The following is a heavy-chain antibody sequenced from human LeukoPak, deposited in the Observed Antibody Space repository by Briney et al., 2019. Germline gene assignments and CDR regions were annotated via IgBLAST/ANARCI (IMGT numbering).Heavy chain of an antibody. CDR2: IYYSGST. Sequence: SETLSLTCTVSGGSISSSSYYWGWIRQPPGKGLEWIGSIYYSGSTYYNPSLKSRVTISVDTSKNQFSLQLSSVTAADTAVYYCARDLGSSSHWFDPWGQGTLVTVSS. D-gene: IGHD6-6*01. CDR1: GGSISSSSYY. J-gene: IGHJ5*02. V-gene: IGHV4-39*07. CDR3: ARDLGSSSHWFDP.